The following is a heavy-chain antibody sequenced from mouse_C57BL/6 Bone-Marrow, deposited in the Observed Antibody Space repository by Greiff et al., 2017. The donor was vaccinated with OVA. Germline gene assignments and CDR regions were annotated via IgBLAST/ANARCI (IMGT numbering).Heavy chain of an antibody. CDR2: IHPNSGST. J-gene: IGHJ3*01. CDR3: ARCLDNRWFAY. D-gene: IGHD6-1*01. CDR1: GYTFTDYW. Sequence: QVQLQQPGAELVKPGASVKLSCKASGYTFTDYWMHWVKQRPGQGLEWIGMIHPNSGSTNYNEKFKSKATLTVDKSSSTAYMQLSSLTSADSAVYYCARCLDNRWFAYWGQGTLVTVSA. V-gene: IGHV1-64*01.